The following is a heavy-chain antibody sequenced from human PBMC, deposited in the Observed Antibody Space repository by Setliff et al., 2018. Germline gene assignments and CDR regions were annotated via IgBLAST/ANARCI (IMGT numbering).Heavy chain of an antibody. D-gene: IGHD3-22*01. J-gene: IGHJ3*02. CDR3: ASLGPGDYYDSSGYSGVIDI. CDR2: INHSGST. V-gene: IGHV4-39*07. Sequence: SETLSLTCTVSGGSISSSSYYWGWIRQPPGKGLEWIGSINHSGSTNYNPSLKSRVTISVDTSKNQFSLKLSSVTAADTAVYYCASLGPGDYYDSSGYSGVIDIWGQGTMVTVSS. CDR1: GGSISSSSYY.